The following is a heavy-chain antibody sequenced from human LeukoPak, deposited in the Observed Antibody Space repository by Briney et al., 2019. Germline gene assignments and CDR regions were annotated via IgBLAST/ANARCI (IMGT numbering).Heavy chain of an antibody. Sequence: PGGSLRLSCAASGFTFNDYAMHWVRQAPGKGLDWVSLISWDGGTTYYADSVKGRFTISRDNSKNSLYLQMNSLRPEDTALYYCAKDGDGSSWPYMDVWGKGTTVTVSS. V-gene: IGHV3-43D*03. D-gene: IGHD6-13*01. J-gene: IGHJ6*03. CDR2: ISWDGGTT. CDR1: GFTFNDYA. CDR3: AKDGDGSSWPYMDV.